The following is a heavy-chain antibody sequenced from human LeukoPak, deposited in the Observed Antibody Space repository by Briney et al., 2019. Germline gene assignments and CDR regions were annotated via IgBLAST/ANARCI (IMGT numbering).Heavy chain of an antibody. J-gene: IGHJ3*02. CDR1: GFTFSSYA. D-gene: IGHD3-9*01. V-gene: IGHV3-23*01. CDR3: AKDSPYYDILTGYYPYPDAFDI. Sequence: PGGSLRLSCAASGFTFSSYAMSWVRGAPGKGLEWVSAISGRGGSTYYADSVKGRFTISRDNSKNTLYLQMNSLRAEDTAVYYCAKDSPYYDILTGYYPYPDAFDIWGQGTMVTVSS. CDR2: ISGRGGST.